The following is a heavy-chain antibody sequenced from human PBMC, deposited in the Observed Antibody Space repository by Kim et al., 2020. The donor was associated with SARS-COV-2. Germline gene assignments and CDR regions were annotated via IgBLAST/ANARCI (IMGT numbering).Heavy chain of an antibody. D-gene: IGHD3-10*01. J-gene: IGHJ5*02. CDR2: ISYDGSNK. V-gene: IGHV3-30*04. CDR1: GFTFSSYA. CDR3: ATGDWA. Sequence: GGSLRLSCAASGFTFSSYAMHWVRQAPGKGLEWVAVISYDGSNKYYADSVKGRFTISRDNSKNTLYLQMNSLRAEDTAVYYCATGDWAWGQGTLVTVSS.